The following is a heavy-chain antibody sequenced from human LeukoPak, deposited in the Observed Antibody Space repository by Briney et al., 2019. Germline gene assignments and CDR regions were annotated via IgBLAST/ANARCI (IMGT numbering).Heavy chain of an antibody. CDR1: GFTFSSYA. J-gene: IGHJ6*04. CDR2: ISYDGSNK. Sequence: GRSLRLSCAAFGFTFSSYAMHWVRQAPGKGLEWVAVISYDGSNKYYADSVKGRFTISRDNSKNTLYLQMNSLRAEDTAVYYCARVGGFPRPTMVRGVIRGMDVWGEGTTVTVSS. V-gene: IGHV3-30*04. D-gene: IGHD3-10*01. CDR3: ARVGGFPRPTMVRGVIRGMDV.